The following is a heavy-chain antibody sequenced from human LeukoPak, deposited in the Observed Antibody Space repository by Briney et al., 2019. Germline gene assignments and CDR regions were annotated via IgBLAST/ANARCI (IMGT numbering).Heavy chain of an antibody. CDR1: GYTFPSYF. Sequence: ASVKVPCKASGYTFPSYFMHWVRQAPGQGLEWMGIINPTGGSTTCAQKFQGRVTMTRDTSTSTVYMELSSLRSDDTAVYYCARTAARRFDYWGQGTLVTVSS. D-gene: IGHD6-6*01. CDR2: INPTGGST. V-gene: IGHV1-46*01. J-gene: IGHJ4*02. CDR3: ARTAARRFDY.